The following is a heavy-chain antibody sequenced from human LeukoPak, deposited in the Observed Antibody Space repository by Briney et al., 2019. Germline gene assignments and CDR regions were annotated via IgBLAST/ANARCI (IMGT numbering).Heavy chain of an antibody. J-gene: IGHJ4*02. CDR1: GGSISSYY. CDR3: ARDLKGRIDY. D-gene: IGHD3-9*01. V-gene: IGHV4-59*12. Sequence: PSETLSLTCTVSGGSISSYYWSWIRQPPGKGLEWIGYIYYSGSTNYNPSLKSRVTISVDTSKNQFSLKLSSVTAADTAVYYCARDLKGRIDYWGQGTLVTVSS. CDR2: IYYSGST.